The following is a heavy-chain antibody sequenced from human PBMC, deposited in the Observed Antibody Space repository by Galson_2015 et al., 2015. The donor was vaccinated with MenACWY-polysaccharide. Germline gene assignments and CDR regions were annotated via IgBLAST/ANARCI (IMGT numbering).Heavy chain of an antibody. CDR1: GYTFTSYG. V-gene: IGHV1-18*01. J-gene: IGHJ4*02. Sequence: SVKVSCKASGYTFTSYGISWVRQAPGQGLEWMGWISAYNGNTNYAQKLQGRVTMTTDTSTSTAYMELRSLRSDDTAAYYCARDHLGDIVVVPAGRVDYWGQGTLVTVSS. CDR3: ARDHLGDIVVVPAGRVDY. CDR2: ISAYNGNT. D-gene: IGHD2-2*01.